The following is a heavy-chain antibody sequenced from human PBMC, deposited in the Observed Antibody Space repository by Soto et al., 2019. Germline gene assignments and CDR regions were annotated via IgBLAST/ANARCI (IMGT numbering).Heavy chain of an antibody. D-gene: IGHD5-12*01. Sequence: LSLTCSVSAGSISSGGYYWNWIRQPPGKGLEWIGYIYHSGGTYSSPSLRSRVTISVDTSKNQFSLKLTSVTAADTAVYYCARDRGGYGVFDYWGQGTLVTVSS. CDR2: IYHSGGT. CDR3: ARDRGGYGVFDY. CDR1: AGSISSGGYY. J-gene: IGHJ4*02. V-gene: IGHV4-31*03.